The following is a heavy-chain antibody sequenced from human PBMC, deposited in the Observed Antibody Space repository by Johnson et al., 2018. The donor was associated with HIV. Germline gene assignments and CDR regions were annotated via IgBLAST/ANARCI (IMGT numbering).Heavy chain of an antibody. CDR3: ARGGYYYDSYDAFDI. J-gene: IGHJ3*02. Sequence: QVQLVESGGGVVQPGRSLRLSCAASGFTFSSYAMHWVRQAPGKGLEWLAVISYDGSNKYYADSVKGRFTISRDNSKNTLYLQMNSLRAEDTAVYYCARGGYYYDSYDAFDIWGQGTIVTVSS. V-gene: IGHV3-30*04. CDR2: ISYDGSNK. D-gene: IGHD3-22*01. CDR1: GFTFSSYA.